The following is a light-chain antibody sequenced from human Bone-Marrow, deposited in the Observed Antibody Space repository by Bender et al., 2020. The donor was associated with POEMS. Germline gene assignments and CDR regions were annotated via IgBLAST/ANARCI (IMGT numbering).Light chain of an antibody. CDR3: MSYTTGSRYV. J-gene: IGLJ1*01. CDR1: SSDVGGYNY. Sequence: QSALTQPASVSGSPGQSITISCTGTSSDVGGYNYVCWYQHHPGKAPKLIIYDVNNRPSGVSNRFSGSKSGNTASLTISGLQAEDEADYYCMSYTTGSRYVFGSGTKVTVL. V-gene: IGLV2-14*03. CDR2: DVN.